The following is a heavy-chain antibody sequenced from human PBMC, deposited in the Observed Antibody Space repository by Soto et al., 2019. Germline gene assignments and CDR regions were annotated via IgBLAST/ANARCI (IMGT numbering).Heavy chain of an antibody. D-gene: IGHD6-19*01. CDR1: GGSISGSY. V-gene: IGHV4-59*01. J-gene: IGHJ4*02. CDR3: ARGVAVPGAHSDY. Sequence: SETLSLTCSVSGGSISGSYWSWIRQSPGKGLEWLGYVYHTGSTNYSPSLRSRVSISVDTSKNEFSLRLSSVTAADTAVYFCARGVAVPGAHSDYWGQGTQVTVSS. CDR2: VYHTGST.